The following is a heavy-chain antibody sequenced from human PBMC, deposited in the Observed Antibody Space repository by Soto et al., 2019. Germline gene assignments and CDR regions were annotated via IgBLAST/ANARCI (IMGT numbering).Heavy chain of an antibody. CDR1: GDSIGSGNKY. CDR2: IFSSGTT. V-gene: IGHV4-30-4*01. J-gene: IGHJ6*02. Sequence: QVQLRESGPGLVMPSQTLSLTCTVSGDSIGSGNKYWSWIRQAPGKGLEWIGYIFSSGTTYYNPSLKSRLTMALCTSQNQFSLKLNSLTAADTAVYFCARVPSPFDFYYAMDVWGQGTTVTVSS. CDR3: ARVPSPFDFYYAMDV. D-gene: IGHD3-16*01.